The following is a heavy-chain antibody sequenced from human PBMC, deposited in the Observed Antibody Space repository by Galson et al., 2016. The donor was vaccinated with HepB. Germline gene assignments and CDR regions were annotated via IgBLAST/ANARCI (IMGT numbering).Heavy chain of an antibody. Sequence: SLRLSCAVSGFTFSRSGMHWVRQAPGKGLEWVAVIWSDGSNRYYADSVQGRFTISRDNSKNTLFLQMNSLRAEDTAVYFCARDPHASGWAAYYFDTWGQGTLVTVS. V-gene: IGHV3-33*01. D-gene: IGHD6-19*01. CDR3: ARDPHASGWAAYYFDT. CDR1: GFTFSRSG. J-gene: IGHJ5*02. CDR2: IWSDGSNR.